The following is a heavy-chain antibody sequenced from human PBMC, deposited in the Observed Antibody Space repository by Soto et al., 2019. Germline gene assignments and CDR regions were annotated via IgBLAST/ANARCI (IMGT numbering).Heavy chain of an antibody. CDR2: IYHSGST. Sequence: PSETLSLTCAVSGGSISSSNWWSCVRQPPGKGLEWIGEIYHSGSTNYNPSLKSRVTISVDKSKNQFSLKLSSVTAADTAVYYCARAYYDFWSGYPGYYYGMDVWGQGTTVTVSS. D-gene: IGHD3-3*01. V-gene: IGHV4-4*02. J-gene: IGHJ6*02. CDR3: ARAYYDFWSGYPGYYYGMDV. CDR1: GGSISSSNW.